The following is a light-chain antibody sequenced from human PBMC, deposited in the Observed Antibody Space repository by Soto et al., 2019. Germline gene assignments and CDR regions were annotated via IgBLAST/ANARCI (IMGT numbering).Light chain of an antibody. Sequence: NFILTQPHSVSESPGKTVTISCTRSSGSIASHYVQWYQQRPGSAPTAVIYEDNQRPSGVPDRFSGSIDSSSNSASLTISGLKTEDEADYYCQSYDSTNPVVFGGGTKLTVL. CDR2: EDN. CDR3: QSYDSTNPVV. V-gene: IGLV6-57*04. J-gene: IGLJ3*02. CDR1: SGSIASHY.